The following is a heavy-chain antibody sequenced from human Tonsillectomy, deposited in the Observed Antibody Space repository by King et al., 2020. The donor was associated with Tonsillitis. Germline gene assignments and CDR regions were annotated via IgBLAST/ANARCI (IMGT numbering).Heavy chain of an antibody. Sequence: QLQESGPGLVKPSQTLSLTCTVSGGSISSGGYYWSWIRQHPGKGLEWIGYSYYSGSTYYNPSPKSRVTISVDTSKNQFSLKLSSVTAAEPAVYYCAGPAIEYFQHWGQGTLVTVSS. D-gene: IGHD6-25*01. J-gene: IGHJ1*01. CDR1: GGSISSGGYY. V-gene: IGHV4-31*03. CDR3: AGPAIEYFQH. CDR2: SYYSGST.